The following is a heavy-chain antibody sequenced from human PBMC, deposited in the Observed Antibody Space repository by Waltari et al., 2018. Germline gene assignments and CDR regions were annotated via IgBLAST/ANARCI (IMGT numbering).Heavy chain of an antibody. CDR1: GYTFTDYY. CDR2: VDPEDGET. V-gene: IGHV1-69-2*01. CDR3: ATLGIAAAAHYYYYYMDV. Sequence: EVQLVQYGAEVKKPGATVKISCKASGYTFTDYYMHWVQPAPGKGLEWMGRVDPEDGETIYAEKFQGRVTITADTSTDTAYMELSSLRSEDTAVYYCATLGIAAAAHYYYYYMDVWGKGTTVTVSS. D-gene: IGHD6-13*01. J-gene: IGHJ6*03.